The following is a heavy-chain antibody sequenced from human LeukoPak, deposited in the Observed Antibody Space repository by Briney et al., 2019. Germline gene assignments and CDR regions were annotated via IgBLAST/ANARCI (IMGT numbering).Heavy chain of an antibody. J-gene: IGHJ3*01. D-gene: IGHD3-16*01. CDR1: GFTVSSKY. CDR3: ARVGAVGGVFRAFDL. V-gene: IGHV3-66*01. CDR2: TYSGGST. Sequence: PGGSLRLSCAASGFTVSSKYMSWVRQAPGKGLEWVSFTYSGGSTYFADSVKGRFTISRDNSKNTLYLQMNSLRAEDTAVYYCARVGAVGGVFRAFDLWGQGTMVTVSS.